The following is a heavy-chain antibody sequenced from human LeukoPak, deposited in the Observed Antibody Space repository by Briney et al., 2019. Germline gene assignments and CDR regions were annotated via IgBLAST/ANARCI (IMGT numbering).Heavy chain of an antibody. Sequence: PSETLSLTCAVYGGSFSGYYWSWIRQPPGKGREWIGEINHSGSTNYNPSLKSRVTISVDTSKNQCSLKLSSVTAADTAVYYCARRARSWYYYGMDVWGQGTTVTVSS. CDR3: ARRARSWYYYGMDV. CDR1: GGSFSGYY. J-gene: IGHJ6*02. D-gene: IGHD6-13*01. V-gene: IGHV4-34*01. CDR2: INHSGST.